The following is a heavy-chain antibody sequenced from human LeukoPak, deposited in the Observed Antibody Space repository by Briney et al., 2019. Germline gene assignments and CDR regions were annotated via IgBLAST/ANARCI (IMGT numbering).Heavy chain of an antibody. Sequence: SETLSLTCTVSGDSISSYYWSWIRQPPGKGLEWIGYIYYSGSTNYNPSLKSRVTISVDTSKNQFSLRLSSVTAADTAVYYCARGASGSYPDDYWGQGTLVTVSS. J-gene: IGHJ4*02. CDR3: ARGASGSYPDDY. CDR2: IYYSGST. D-gene: IGHD1-26*01. CDR1: GDSISSYY. V-gene: IGHV4-59*08.